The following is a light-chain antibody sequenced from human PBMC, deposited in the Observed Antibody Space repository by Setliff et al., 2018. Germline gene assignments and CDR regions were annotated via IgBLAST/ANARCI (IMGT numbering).Light chain of an antibody. Sequence: QSVLTQPASVSGSPGQSITISCTGTSSDVGDYNYVSWYQHHPGKAPKLIIYNVSNRPSGVSNRFSGSKSGNTASPTISGLQAEDEADFYCSSFTLTTKGVVLGGGTKVTVL. J-gene: IGLJ3*02. CDR1: SSDVGDYNY. CDR2: NVS. CDR3: SSFTLTTKGVV. V-gene: IGLV2-14*03.